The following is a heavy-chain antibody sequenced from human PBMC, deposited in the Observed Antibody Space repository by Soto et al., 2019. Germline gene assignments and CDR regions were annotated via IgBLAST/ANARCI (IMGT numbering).Heavy chain of an antibody. V-gene: IGHV3-7*01. D-gene: IGHD3-3*01. CDR3: ARESSFGVVEYFDY. Sequence: GGSMRLSCAASGFPFSSYWMSWVRQAPGKGLEWVANIKQDGSEKYYVDSVKGRFTISRDNAKNSLYLQMNSLRAEDTAVYYCARESSFGVVEYFDYWGQGTLVTVSS. J-gene: IGHJ4*02. CDR1: GFPFSSYW. CDR2: IKQDGSEK.